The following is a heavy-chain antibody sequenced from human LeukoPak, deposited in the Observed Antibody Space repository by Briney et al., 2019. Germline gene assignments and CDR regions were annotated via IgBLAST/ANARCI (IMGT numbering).Heavy chain of an antibody. CDR1: GFTFSSYW. CDR2: IKQDGSEK. J-gene: IGHJ4*02. Sequence: GGSLRLSCAASGFTFSSYWMSWVRQAPGKGLEWVANIKQDGSEKYYVDSVKGRFTISRDNAKNSLYLQMNSLRAEDTAVYYCVRDRVGYSGYELDYWGQGTLVTVSS. V-gene: IGHV3-7*03. CDR3: VRDRVGYSGYELDY. D-gene: IGHD5-12*01.